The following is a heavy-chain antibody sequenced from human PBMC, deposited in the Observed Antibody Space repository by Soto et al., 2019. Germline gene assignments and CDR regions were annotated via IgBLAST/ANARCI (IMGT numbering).Heavy chain of an antibody. D-gene: IGHD4-17*01. V-gene: IGHV4-59*08. CDR2: IYYRGST. J-gene: IGHJ4*02. CDR1: GGSISSYY. Sequence: QVQLQESGPGLVKPSETLSLTCTVSGGSISSYYWSWIRQPPGKGLEWIGDIYYRGSTNNHPSIKSRVTISVDTSKNQFTLKLSSVTAADTAVYYCGRKGTVTTDFDYWGQGTLVTVSS. CDR3: GRKGTVTTDFDY.